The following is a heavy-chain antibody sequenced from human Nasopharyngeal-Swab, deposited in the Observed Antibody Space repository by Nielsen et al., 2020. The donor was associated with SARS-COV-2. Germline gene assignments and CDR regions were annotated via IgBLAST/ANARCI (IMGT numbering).Heavy chain of an antibody. V-gene: IGHV3-23*01. Sequence: GESLKISCAASGFTFSSYAMSWVRQAPGKGLEWVSAISGSGGSTYYADSVKGRFTIPRDNSKNTLYLQMNSLRAEDTAVYYCAKEGSSSSWYYYYYYMDVWGKGTTVTVSS. J-gene: IGHJ6*03. CDR3: AKEGSSSSWYYYYYYMDV. D-gene: IGHD6-13*01. CDR1: GFTFSSYA. CDR2: ISGSGGST.